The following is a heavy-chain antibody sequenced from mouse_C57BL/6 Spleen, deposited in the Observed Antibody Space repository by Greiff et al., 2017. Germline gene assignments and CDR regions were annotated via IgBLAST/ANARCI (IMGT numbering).Heavy chain of an antibody. CDR1: GYSITSGYY. J-gene: IGHJ2*01. V-gene: IGHV3-6*01. Sequence: DVQLQESGPGLVKPSQSLSLTCSVTGYSITSGYYWNWIRQFPGNKLEWMGYISYDGSNNYNPSLKNRISITRDTSKNQFFLKLNSVTTEDTATYYCALPAYWGQGTTLTVSS. CDR3: ALPAY. CDR2: ISYDGSN.